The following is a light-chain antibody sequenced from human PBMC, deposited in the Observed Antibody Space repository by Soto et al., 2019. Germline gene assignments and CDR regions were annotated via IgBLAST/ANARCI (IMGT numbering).Light chain of an antibody. CDR3: SSYTSTKVL. Sequence: QSALTQPASASGSPGQSVTISCTGTSSDVGAYNFVSWYQQHPGKAPKLMIYEVSDRPSGVSNRFSGSKSGNTASLTISGLQAEDEADYYCSSYTSTKVLFGGGTKLTVL. J-gene: IGLJ2*01. V-gene: IGLV2-14*01. CDR1: SSDVGAYNF. CDR2: EVS.